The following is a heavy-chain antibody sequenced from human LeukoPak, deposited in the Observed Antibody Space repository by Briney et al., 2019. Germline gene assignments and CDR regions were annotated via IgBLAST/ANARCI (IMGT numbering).Heavy chain of an antibody. CDR1: GDSISSYY. CDR3: TRDSPGYSSGHFDY. D-gene: IGHD6-19*01. Sequence: SETLSLTCSVSGDSISSYYWSWIRQPAGKGLEWIGRIYTSGSTNYSPSLKSRVAISVGKSKNQFSLKLSSVTAADTAVYYCTRDSPGYSSGHFDYWGKGTLVTVSS. V-gene: IGHV4-4*07. J-gene: IGHJ4*02. CDR2: IYTSGST.